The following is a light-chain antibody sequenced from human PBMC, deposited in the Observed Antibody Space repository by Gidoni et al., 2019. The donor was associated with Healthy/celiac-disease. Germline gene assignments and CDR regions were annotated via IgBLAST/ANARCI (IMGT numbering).Light chain of an antibody. CDR3: QQYYSTPYT. CDR2: WAS. J-gene: IGKJ2*01. Sequence: DSVMTQSPDSLAVSLGERATINCKSSQSVLYSSNNKNYLACYQQKPGQPPKLLIYWASTRESGVPDRFSGSGSGTDFTLTISSLQAEDVAVYYCQQYYSTPYTFGQGTKLEIK. V-gene: IGKV4-1*01. CDR1: QSVLYSSNNKNY.